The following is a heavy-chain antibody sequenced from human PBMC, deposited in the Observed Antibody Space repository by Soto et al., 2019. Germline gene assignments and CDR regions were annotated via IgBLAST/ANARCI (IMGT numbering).Heavy chain of an antibody. Sequence: TSETLSLTCTVSGGSISSGDYYWSWIRQPPGKGLEWIGYIYYSGSTYYNTSLKSRVTISVDTSKNQFSLKLSSVTAADTAVYYCARQRYCSGGSCPRRFDPWGQGTLVTVSS. CDR2: IYYSGST. J-gene: IGHJ5*02. CDR3: ARQRYCSGGSCPRRFDP. D-gene: IGHD2-15*01. CDR1: GGSISSGDYY. V-gene: IGHV4-30-4*01.